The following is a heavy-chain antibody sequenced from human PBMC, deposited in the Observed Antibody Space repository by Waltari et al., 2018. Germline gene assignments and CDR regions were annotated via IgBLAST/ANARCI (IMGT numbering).Heavy chain of an antibody. D-gene: IGHD6-13*01. J-gene: IGHJ4*02. Sequence: EVQLVESGGGLVQPGGSLRLSCAASGFTFSSYAMSWVRQAPGKGLEWVAAISGSGGSTYYADSVKGRFTISRDNSKNTLYLQMNSLRAEDTAVYYCARRYSSSSSPNLADYWGQGTLVTVSS. CDR2: ISGSGGST. CDR1: GFTFSSYA. V-gene: IGHV3-23*04. CDR3: ARRYSSSSSPNLADY.